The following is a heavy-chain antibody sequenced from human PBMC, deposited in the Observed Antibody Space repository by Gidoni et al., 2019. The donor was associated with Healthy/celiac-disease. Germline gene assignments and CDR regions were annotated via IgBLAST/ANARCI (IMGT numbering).Heavy chain of an antibody. Sequence: EVQLLESGGGLVQPGGSLSPPCAAPGLPFSSYALGWVRQAPGKGLEWVSAISGSGGSTYYADSVKGRFTISRDNSKNTLYLQMNSLRAEDTAVYYCAKDLPTGFITMVRGVLFDYWGQGTLVTVSS. V-gene: IGHV3-23*01. J-gene: IGHJ4*02. CDR1: GLPFSSYA. CDR3: AKDLPTGFITMVRGVLFDY. D-gene: IGHD3-10*01. CDR2: ISGSGGST.